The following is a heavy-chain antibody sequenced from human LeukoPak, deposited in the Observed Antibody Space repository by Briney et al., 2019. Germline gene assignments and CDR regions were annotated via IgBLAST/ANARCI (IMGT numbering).Heavy chain of an antibody. CDR1: GFTFSSYA. J-gene: IGHJ6*03. CDR2: ISGSGGST. D-gene: IGHD1-26*01. Sequence: GGSLRLSCAASGFTFSSYAMSWVRQAPGKGLEWVSAISGSGGSTYYADSVKGRFTISRDNSKNTLYLQMNSLRAEDTAVYYCAKRSVGATIDYYYYMGVWGKGTTVTVSS. V-gene: IGHV3-23*01. CDR3: AKRSVGATIDYYYYMGV.